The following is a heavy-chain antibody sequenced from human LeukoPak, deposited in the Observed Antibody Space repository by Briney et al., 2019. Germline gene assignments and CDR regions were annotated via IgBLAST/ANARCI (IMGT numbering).Heavy chain of an antibody. CDR1: GFDFNNYV. CDR3: AKEPDYGDSN. D-gene: IGHD4-17*01. V-gene: IGHV3-30-3*01. Sequence: GGSLRLSCAASGFDFNNYVMHWVRQAPGKGLEWVAVISYDGSNIYYSDSVKGRFTISRDNSKNTLYVQMNSLRAEDTAVYYCAKEPDYGDSNWGQGTLVTVSS. J-gene: IGHJ4*02. CDR2: ISYDGSNI.